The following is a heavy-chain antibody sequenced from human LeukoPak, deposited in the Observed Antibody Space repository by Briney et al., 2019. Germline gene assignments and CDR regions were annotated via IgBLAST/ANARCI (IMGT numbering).Heavy chain of an antibody. CDR2: INTNTGNP. CDR1: GYTFTSYA. J-gene: IGHJ4*02. Sequence: ASVKVSCKASGYTFTSYAMNWVRQAPGQGLEWMGWINTNTGNPTYAQGFTGRFVFSLDTSVSTAYLQISSLKAEDTAVYYCARDPGISSSWYRDHYFDYWGQGTLVTVSP. V-gene: IGHV7-4-1*02. CDR3: ARDPGISSSWYRDHYFDY. D-gene: IGHD6-13*01.